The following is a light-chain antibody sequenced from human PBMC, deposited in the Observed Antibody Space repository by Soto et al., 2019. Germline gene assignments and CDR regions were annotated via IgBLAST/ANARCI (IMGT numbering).Light chain of an antibody. Sequence: EIVMTQSPATLSVSLGERATLSCRASQSVSTNLAWYQQKPGQAPRLLIYGASTRATGIPARFSGSGSGTDFTLTISGLQSEDFAVYYCQQYNNWPQTFGQGTKVDIK. CDR1: QSVSTN. V-gene: IGKV3-15*01. CDR3: QQYNNWPQT. J-gene: IGKJ1*01. CDR2: GAS.